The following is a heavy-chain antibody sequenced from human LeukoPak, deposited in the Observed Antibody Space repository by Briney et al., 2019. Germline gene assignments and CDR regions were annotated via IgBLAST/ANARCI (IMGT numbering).Heavy chain of an antibody. CDR1: GGSISSGDYY. V-gene: IGHV4-30-4*01. CDR3: ARDRNCSGGGCYSWSGYYYYGMDV. CDR2: IYYSGST. D-gene: IGHD2-15*01. Sequence: SETLSLTCTVSGGSISSGDYYWSWIRQPPGKGLEWIGYIYYSGSTYYNPSLKSRVTISVDTSKNQFSLKLSSVTAADTAVYYCARDRNCSGGGCYSWSGYYYYGMDVWGQGTTVTVSS. J-gene: IGHJ6*02.